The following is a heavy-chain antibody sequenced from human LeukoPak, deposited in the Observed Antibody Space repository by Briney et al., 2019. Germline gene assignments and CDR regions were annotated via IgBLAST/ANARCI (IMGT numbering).Heavy chain of an antibody. CDR1: GGSISSSNW. CDR3: ARGGYCSSTSCHRTRGYYYYGMDV. CDR2: IYHSGST. D-gene: IGHD2-2*01. V-gene: IGHV4-4*02. J-gene: IGHJ6*02. Sequence: SETLSLTCAVSGGSISSSNWWSWVRQPPGKGLAWIGEIYHSGSTNYNPPLKSRVTISVDTSKNQFSLKLSSVTAADTAVYYCARGGYCSSTSCHRTRGYYYYGMDVWGQGTTVTVSS.